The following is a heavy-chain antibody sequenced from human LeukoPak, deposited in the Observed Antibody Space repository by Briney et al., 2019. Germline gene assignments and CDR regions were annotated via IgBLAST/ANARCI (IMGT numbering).Heavy chain of an antibody. Sequence: GGSLRLSCAASGFTFSSYAMSWVRQAPGKGLEWVSAISGSGGSTNYADSVKGRFTISRDNSKNTLYLQMNSLRAEDTAVYYCAKSNGYSSGWPDYWGQGTLVTVSS. CDR2: ISGSGGST. D-gene: IGHD6-19*01. J-gene: IGHJ4*02. CDR3: AKSNGYSSGWPDY. V-gene: IGHV3-23*01. CDR1: GFTFSSYA.